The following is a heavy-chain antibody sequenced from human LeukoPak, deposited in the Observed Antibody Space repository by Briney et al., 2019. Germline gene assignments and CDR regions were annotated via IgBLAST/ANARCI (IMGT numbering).Heavy chain of an antibody. CDR2: ISRSGGST. D-gene: IGHD5-24*01. CDR1: GFTFSSYA. CDR3: AKVSGMATTGDYFDY. Sequence: GGSLRLSCAASGFTFSSYAMSWVRHAPGKGLEWASAISRSGGSTYYADSGKGPFTISRDNSKNTLYLQMNSLRAEDTAVYYCAKVSGMATTGDYFDYWGQGTLVTVSS. V-gene: IGHV3-23*01. J-gene: IGHJ4*02.